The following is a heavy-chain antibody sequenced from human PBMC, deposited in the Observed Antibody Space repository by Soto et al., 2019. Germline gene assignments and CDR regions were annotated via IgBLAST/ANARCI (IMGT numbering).Heavy chain of an antibody. J-gene: IGHJ5*02. V-gene: IGHV4-34*01. Sequence: SETLSLTCAVYGGSFSGYYWRWIRQPPGKGLEWIGEINHSGSTNYNPSLKSRVTISVDTSKNQFSLQLSSVTAADTAVYYCATFYGGNSEKKNWFDPWGQGTLVTVSS. CDR2: INHSGST. CDR3: ATFYGGNSEKKNWFDP. CDR1: GGSFSGYY. D-gene: IGHD4-17*01.